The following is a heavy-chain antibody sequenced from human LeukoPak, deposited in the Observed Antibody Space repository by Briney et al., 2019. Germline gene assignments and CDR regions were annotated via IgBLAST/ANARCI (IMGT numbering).Heavy chain of an antibody. CDR1: GGSISSGTYY. Sequence: SETLSLTCTVSGGSISSGTYYWGWIRQPPGKGLEWIGSFYNSGSTYYNPSLKSRVTISIDTSKNQFSLELRSVTAADTAVYYCARGYSSWSLDYWGQGTLVTVSS. J-gene: IGHJ4*02. V-gene: IGHV4-39*07. CDR3: ARGYSSWSLDY. CDR2: FYNSGST. D-gene: IGHD5-18*01.